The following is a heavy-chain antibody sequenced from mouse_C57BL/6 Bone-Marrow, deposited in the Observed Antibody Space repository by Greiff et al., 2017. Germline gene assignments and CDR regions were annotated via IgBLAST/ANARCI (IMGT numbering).Heavy chain of an antibody. Sequence: QVQLQQPGAELVMPGASVKLSCKASGYTFTSYWMHWVKQRPGQGLEWIGEIDPSDSYTNYNQKFKGKSTLTVDKSSSTAYMQLSSLTSEDSAVYCCATVLLRFYAMDYWGQGTSVTVSS. CDR3: ATVLLRFYAMDY. D-gene: IGHD1-1*01. V-gene: IGHV1-69*01. CDR2: IDPSDSYT. J-gene: IGHJ4*01. CDR1: GYTFTSYW.